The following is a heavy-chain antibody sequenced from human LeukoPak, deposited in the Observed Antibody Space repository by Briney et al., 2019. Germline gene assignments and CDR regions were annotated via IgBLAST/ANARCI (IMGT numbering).Heavy chain of an antibody. CDR2: ISAYNGNT. J-gene: IGHJ5*02. CDR1: GYTFTSYG. D-gene: IGHD2-2*01. V-gene: IGHV1-18*01. CDR3: ARLSGYCSSTSCYGDNWFDP. Sequence: GASVKVSCKASGYTFTSYGISWVRQAPGQGLEWMGWISAYNGNTNYAQKLQGRVTMTTDTSTSTAYMELRSLRSDDTAVYYCARLSGYCSSTSCYGDNWFDPWGQGTLVTVSS.